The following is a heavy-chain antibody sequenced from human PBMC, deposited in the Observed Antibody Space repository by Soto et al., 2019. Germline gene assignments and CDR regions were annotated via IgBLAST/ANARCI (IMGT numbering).Heavy chain of an antibody. CDR2: ISYDGRNK. CDR3: AKDRAMVRGVDY. J-gene: IGHJ4*02. CDR1: GFTFSSDG. D-gene: IGHD3-10*01. Sequence: QVQLVESGGGVVQPGRSLRLSCAASGFTFSSDGMHWVRQAPGKGLEWVAVISYDGRNKYYIDSVKGRFTISRDNSKNTLYLPMNSLRAEDTAVYYCAKDRAMVRGVDYWGQGTLVTVSS. V-gene: IGHV3-30*18.